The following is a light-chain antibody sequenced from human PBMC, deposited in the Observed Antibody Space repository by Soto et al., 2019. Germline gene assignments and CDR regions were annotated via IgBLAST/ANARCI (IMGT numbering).Light chain of an antibody. Sequence: EIVLTQSPGTLSLSPGERATLSCRASQSVSSNYLAWNQQKSGQAPRLLIYGISSRATGIPDRFSGSGSGTDFTLTISRLEPEDFAVYYCQQYRNSRTFGQGTKVEIK. CDR1: QSVSSNY. CDR2: GIS. J-gene: IGKJ1*01. V-gene: IGKV3-20*01. CDR3: QQYRNSRT.